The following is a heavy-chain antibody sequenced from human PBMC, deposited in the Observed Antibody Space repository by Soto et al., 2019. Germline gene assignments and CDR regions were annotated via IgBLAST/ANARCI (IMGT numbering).Heavy chain of an antibody. Sequence: SETLSLTCTVSGGSISSYFYIWVRQPPGKGLEWIGSVYYTGTTDHNPSLKSRVTISVDTSKTQFSLNLRSVTAADTAVYYCARDLAAVPRAFDYWGRGTLVTVSS. J-gene: IGHJ4*02. D-gene: IGHD6-13*01. V-gene: IGHV4-59*01. CDR2: VYYTGTT. CDR3: ARDLAAVPRAFDY. CDR1: GGSISSYF.